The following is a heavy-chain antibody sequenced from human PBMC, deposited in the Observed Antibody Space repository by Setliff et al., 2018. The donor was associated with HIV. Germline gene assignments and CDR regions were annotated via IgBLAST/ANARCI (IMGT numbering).Heavy chain of an antibody. D-gene: IGHD1-7*01. V-gene: IGHV4-4*07. Sequence: SETLSLTCTVSGGSISSETFSWNWIRQPAGKGLEWIGRIYTSGSTDYNPSLKSRVTMSVDTSKNEFSLRLRSVTVADTATYYCARSTVGAGTTFPWGRGTLVTVSS. CDR1: GGSISSETFS. CDR2: IYTSGST. J-gene: IGHJ4*02. CDR3: ARSTVGAGTTFP.